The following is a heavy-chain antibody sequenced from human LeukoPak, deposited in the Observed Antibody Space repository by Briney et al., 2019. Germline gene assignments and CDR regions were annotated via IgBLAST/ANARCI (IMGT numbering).Heavy chain of an antibody. CDR3: ARGGGPQYYYDSSGYRFDY. J-gene: IGHJ4*02. CDR1: GGSFSGYC. CDR2: INHSGST. Sequence: SETLSLTCAVYGGSFSGYCWSWIRQPPGKGLEWLGEINHSGSTNYNPSLKSRVTISVDTSKNQFPLKLTSVTAADTAVYYCARGGGPQYYYDSSGYRFDYWGQGTLVTASS. D-gene: IGHD3-22*01. V-gene: IGHV4-34*01.